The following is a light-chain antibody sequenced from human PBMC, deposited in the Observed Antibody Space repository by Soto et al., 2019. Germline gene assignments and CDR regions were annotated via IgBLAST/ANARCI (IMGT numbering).Light chain of an antibody. CDR3: SSYTSSNSYV. V-gene: IGLV2-14*03. Sequence: QSVLTQPASVSGSPGQSITISCTGTSSDVGGYNYVSWYQHHPGKAPKLMIYDISNRPSGVSNRFSGSKSGNTASLTISGLQAEDEADYYCSSYTSSNSYVVGTGTKLTVL. J-gene: IGLJ1*01. CDR2: DIS. CDR1: SSDVGGYNY.